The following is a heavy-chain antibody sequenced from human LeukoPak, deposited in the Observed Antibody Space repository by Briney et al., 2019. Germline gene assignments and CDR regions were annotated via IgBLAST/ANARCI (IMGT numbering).Heavy chain of an antibody. D-gene: IGHD4-17*01. CDR3: ARQGSPYGDYNWFDP. V-gene: IGHV4-39*01. Sequence: NPSETLSLTCTVSGGSISSSSYYWGWIRQPPGKGLEWIGEINHSGSTNYNPSLKSRVTISVDTSKNQFSLKLSSVAAADTAVYYCARQGSPYGDYNWFDPWGQGTLVTVSS. CDR1: GGSISSSSYY. J-gene: IGHJ5*02. CDR2: INHSGST.